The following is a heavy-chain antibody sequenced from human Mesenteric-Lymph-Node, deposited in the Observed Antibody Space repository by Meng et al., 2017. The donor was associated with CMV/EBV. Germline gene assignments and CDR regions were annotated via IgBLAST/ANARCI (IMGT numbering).Heavy chain of an antibody. V-gene: IGHV1-46*01. J-gene: IGHJ4*02. CDR1: GYTFTSYY. D-gene: IGHD3-10*01. CDR2: INPSGGTT. CDR3: ARDDYNSGTYIDL. Sequence: ASVKVSCKASGYTFTSYYIHWVRQAPGQGLEWMGIINPSGGTTTYAQKFQGRVTITTDESTSTAYMELSSLRSEDTAVYYCARDDYNSGTYIDLWGQGTLVTVSS.